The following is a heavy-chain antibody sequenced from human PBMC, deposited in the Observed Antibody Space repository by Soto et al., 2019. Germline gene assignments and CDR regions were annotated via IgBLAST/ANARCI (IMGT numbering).Heavy chain of an antibody. D-gene: IGHD6-13*01. J-gene: IGHJ4*02. CDR2: INHSGST. Sequence: PSETLSLTCAVYGGSFSGYYWSWIRQPPGKGLEWIGEINHSGSTNYNPSLKSRVTISVDTSKNQFSLKLSSVTAADTAVYYCARQYSSTPQYPRYFDYWGQGTLVTSPQ. V-gene: IGHV4-34*01. CDR1: GGSFSGYY. CDR3: ARQYSSTPQYPRYFDY.